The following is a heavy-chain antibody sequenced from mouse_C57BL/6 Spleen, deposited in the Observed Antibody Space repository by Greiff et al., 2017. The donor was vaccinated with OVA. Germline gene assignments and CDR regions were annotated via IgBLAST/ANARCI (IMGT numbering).Heavy chain of an antibody. Sequence: VQVVESGAELVKPGASVKISCKASGYAFSSYWMNWVKQRPGKGLEWIGQIYPGDGDTNYNGKFKGKATLTADKSSSTAYMQLSSLTSEDSAVYFCARMDYGSRVDYWGQGTTLTVSS. V-gene: IGHV1-80*01. CDR1: GYAFSSYW. J-gene: IGHJ2*01. CDR3: ARMDYGSRVDY. CDR2: IYPGDGDT. D-gene: IGHD1-1*01.